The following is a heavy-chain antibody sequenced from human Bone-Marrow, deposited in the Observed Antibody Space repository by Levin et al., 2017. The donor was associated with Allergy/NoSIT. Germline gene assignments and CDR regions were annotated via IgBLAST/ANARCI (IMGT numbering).Heavy chain of an antibody. V-gene: IGHV3-48*01. D-gene: IGHD5-18*01. Sequence: GESLKISCAASGFTFSSYSMNWVRQAPGKGLEWVSYISSSSSTIYYADSVKGRFTISRDNAKNSLYLQMNSLRAEDTAVYYCARGGIQLWLFQGFDYWGQGTLVTVSS. CDR3: ARGGIQLWLFQGFDY. CDR2: ISSSSSTI. CDR1: GFTFSSYS. J-gene: IGHJ4*02.